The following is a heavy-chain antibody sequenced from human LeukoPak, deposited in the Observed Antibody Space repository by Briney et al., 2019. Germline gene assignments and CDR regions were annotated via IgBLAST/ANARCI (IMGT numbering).Heavy chain of an antibody. CDR1: GDSVSSGSSA. D-gene: IGHD6-25*01. V-gene: IGHV6-1*01. CDR2: TYYRSTWDN. J-gene: IGHJ4*02. CDR3: ARGGDFEY. Sequence: SQTLSLTCAISGDSVSSGSSAWSWFRQSPSSGLEWLGRTYYRSTWDNDYAGSVKSRITINPHTSKNQCSRKLNSLSTEHSAFYYCARGGDFEYWGEGTLVTVSS.